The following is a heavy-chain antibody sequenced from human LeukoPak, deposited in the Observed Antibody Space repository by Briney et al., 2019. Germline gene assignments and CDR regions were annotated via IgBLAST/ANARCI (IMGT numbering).Heavy chain of an antibody. Sequence: GASVKVSCKASGYTFTGYYMHWVRQAPGQGLEWMGRINPNSGGTNYAQKFQGRVTMTRDTSISTAYMELSRLRSDDTAVYYCARDSLHYYDSSGNWGRGTLVTVSS. CDR2: INPNSGGT. J-gene: IGHJ4*02. CDR1: GYTFTGYY. CDR3: ARDSLHYYDSSGN. D-gene: IGHD3-22*01. V-gene: IGHV1-2*06.